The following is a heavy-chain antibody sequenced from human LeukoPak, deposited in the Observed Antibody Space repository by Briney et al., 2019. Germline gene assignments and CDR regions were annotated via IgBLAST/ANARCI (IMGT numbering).Heavy chain of an antibody. CDR1: GYTFNSFG. J-gene: IGHJ6*03. CDR2: ISADNGDT. D-gene: IGHD4-23*01. Sequence: PGASVKVSCKASGYTFNSFGISWVRQAPGQGLEWMGWISADNGDTSNAQKVQGRMTMTTDTSTTTPFIELRSLRLDDTAVYYCARDVSRRDRRDSNSFFFYDYFMDVWGKGTTVTVSS. CDR3: ARDVSRRDRRDSNSFFFYDYFMDV. V-gene: IGHV1-18*01.